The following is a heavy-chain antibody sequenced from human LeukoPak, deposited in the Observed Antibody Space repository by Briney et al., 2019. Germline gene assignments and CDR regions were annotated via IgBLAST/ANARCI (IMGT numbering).Heavy chain of an antibody. V-gene: IGHV1-69*05. CDR2: IIPIFGTA. CDR3: ARGRPAFYSSGYYRDAFDI. J-gene: IGHJ3*02. D-gene: IGHD3-22*01. Sequence: ASLKVSCKASGGTFSSYAISWVRQTPGQGLEWRGGIIPIFGTANYAQKFQGRVTITTDESTSTAYMELSSLRSEDTAVYYCARGRPAFYSSGYYRDAFDIWGQGTMVTVSS. CDR1: GGTFSSYA.